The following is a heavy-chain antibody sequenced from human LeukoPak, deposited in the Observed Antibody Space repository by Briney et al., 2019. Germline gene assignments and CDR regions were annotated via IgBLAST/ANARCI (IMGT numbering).Heavy chain of an antibody. CDR2: INPNSGGT. V-gene: IGHV1-2*02. CDR3: ARGGGAYCGGDCYPAYYYYYGMDV. Sequence: ASVKVSCKASGYTFTGYYMHWVRQAPGQGLEWMGWINPNSGGTNYAQKFQGRVTMTRDTSISTAYMELSRLRSDDTAVYYCARGGGAYCGGDCYPAYYYYYGMDVWGQGTAVTVSS. D-gene: IGHD2-21*02. CDR1: GYTFTGYY. J-gene: IGHJ6*02.